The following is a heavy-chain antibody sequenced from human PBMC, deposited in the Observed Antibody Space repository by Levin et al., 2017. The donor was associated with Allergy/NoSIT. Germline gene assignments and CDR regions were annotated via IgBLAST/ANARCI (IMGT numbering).Heavy chain of an antibody. CDR2: IWYDGSNK. V-gene: IGHV3-33*01. CDR3: ARDPTEEWFGDGGWFDP. J-gene: IGHJ5*02. D-gene: IGHD3-10*01. CDR1: GFTFSSYG. Sequence: GESLKISCAASGFTFSSYGMHWVRQAPGKGLEWVAVIWYDGSNKYYADSVKGRFTISRDNSKNTLYLQMNSLRAEDTAVYYCARDPTEEWFGDGGWFDPWGQGTLVTVSS.